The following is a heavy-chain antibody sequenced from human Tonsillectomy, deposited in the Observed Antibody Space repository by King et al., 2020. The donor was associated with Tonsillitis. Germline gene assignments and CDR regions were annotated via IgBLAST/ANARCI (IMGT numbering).Heavy chain of an antibody. CDR3: SREGGPRRGGGYYGSGSF. CDR2: IYHSGST. J-gene: IGHJ4*02. D-gene: IGHD3-10*01. V-gene: IGHV4-38-2*01. Sequence: QLQESGPGLVKPSETLSLTCAVSGYSISSGYYWGWIRQPPGKGLEWIGSIYHSGSTYYNPSLKSRVTISVDTSKNQFSLKLSSVTAADTAVYYCSREGGPRRGGGYYGSGSFWGQGTLVTVSS. CDR1: GYSISSGYY.